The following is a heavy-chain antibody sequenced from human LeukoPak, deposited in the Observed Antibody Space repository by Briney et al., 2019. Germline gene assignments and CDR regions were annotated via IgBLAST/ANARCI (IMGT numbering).Heavy chain of an antibody. CDR1: GFTFSISW. CDR2: IDKHGNGK. D-gene: IGHD1-26*01. Sequence: PGGSLRLSCVASGFTFSISWVTWVRQAPGKGLEWVANIDKHGNGKYYVDSVKGRFATSRDYATNSVFLQMNSLRAEDTSVYYCARDAGWGYYDLWGQGTPVTVSS. J-gene: IGHJ4*02. V-gene: IGHV3-7*01. CDR3: ARDAGWGYYDL.